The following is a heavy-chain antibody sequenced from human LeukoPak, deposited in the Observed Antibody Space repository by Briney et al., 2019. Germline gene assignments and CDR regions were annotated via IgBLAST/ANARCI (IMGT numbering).Heavy chain of an antibody. CDR2: IYSDGKT. Sequence: GGSLRLSCTASGLSVSGNYWHWVRQAPGKALEWVSIIYSDGKTLYSKSVKGRFTFSRDKSKNTFYLQMNSLRAEDTAVYFCTYGDYPLTYWGQGTLVTVSS. J-gene: IGHJ4*02. CDR1: GLSVSGNY. D-gene: IGHD4-17*01. V-gene: IGHV3-66*01. CDR3: TYGDYPLTY.